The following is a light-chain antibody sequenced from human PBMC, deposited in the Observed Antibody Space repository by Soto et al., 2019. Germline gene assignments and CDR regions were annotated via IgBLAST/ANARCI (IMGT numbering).Light chain of an antibody. V-gene: IGLV2-14*01. CDR3: YSYTSSSTDV. Sequence: QSALTQPASVSGSPGQSITISCSGTSSDVGAYNYVSWYQQHPAKAPKVMIYDVSNRPSGVSNRFSGSKSGNTASLTISGLQAEDEADYYCYSYTSSSTDVFGTGTKVTVL. CDR2: DVS. J-gene: IGLJ1*01. CDR1: SSDVGAYNY.